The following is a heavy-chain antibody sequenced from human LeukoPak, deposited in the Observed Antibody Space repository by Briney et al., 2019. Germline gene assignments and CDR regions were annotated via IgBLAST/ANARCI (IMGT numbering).Heavy chain of an antibody. V-gene: IGHV4-59*01. CDR3: ARGVYIAAAQYGY. CDR1: GGSISSYY. D-gene: IGHD6-13*01. J-gene: IGHJ4*02. CDR2: IYYSGTT. Sequence: PSETLSLTCTVSGGSISSYYWSWMRQPPGKGLEWIGYIYYSGTTNYNPSLKSRVTISVDTSKNQFSLKLSSVTAADTAVYYCARGVYIAAAQYGYWGQGTLVTVSS.